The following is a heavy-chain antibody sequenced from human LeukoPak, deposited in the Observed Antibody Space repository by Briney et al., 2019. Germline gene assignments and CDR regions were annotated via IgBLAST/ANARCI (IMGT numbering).Heavy chain of an antibody. V-gene: IGHV3-30*18. CDR1: GFTFSSYG. CDR3: AKLWLGTAAVDY. Sequence: GGSLRLSCAASGFTFSSYGMHWVRQAPGKGLEWVAVISYDGSNKYYADSVKGRFTISRDNSKNTLYLQMNSLRAEDTAVYYCAKLWLGTAAVDYWGQGTLVTVSS. J-gene: IGHJ4*02. CDR2: ISYDGSNK. D-gene: IGHD6-13*01.